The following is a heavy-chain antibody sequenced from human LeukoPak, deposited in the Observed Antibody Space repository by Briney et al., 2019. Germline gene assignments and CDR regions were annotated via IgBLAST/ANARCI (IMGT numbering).Heavy chain of an antibody. CDR2: ISGSSGII. J-gene: IGHJ6*02. CDR1: GFTFNTYT. Sequence: HPGGSLRLSCAASGFTFNTYTMNWVRQAPGKGLEWVSYISGSSGIIDYADSVRGRFTISRDNAKNSLYLQMNSLRAEDTAVYYCARDVSPMDVWGQGTTVTVSS. D-gene: IGHD2-8*01. V-gene: IGHV3-48*01. CDR3: ARDVSPMDV.